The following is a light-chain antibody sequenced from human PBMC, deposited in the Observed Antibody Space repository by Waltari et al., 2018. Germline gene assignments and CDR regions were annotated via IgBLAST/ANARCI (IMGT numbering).Light chain of an antibody. CDR1: SPNIGAGYD. CDR3: QSYDSGLRV. V-gene: IGLV1-40*01. CDR2: GST. Sequence: QSVLTQPPSVSGAPGQRVTISCTGSSPNIGAGYDVHWYQPLPGTAPKLLIYGSTNRPSGVPDRFSGSKSDTSASLAITGLQAEDEADYYCQSYDSGLRVFGGGTKLTVL. J-gene: IGLJ2*01.